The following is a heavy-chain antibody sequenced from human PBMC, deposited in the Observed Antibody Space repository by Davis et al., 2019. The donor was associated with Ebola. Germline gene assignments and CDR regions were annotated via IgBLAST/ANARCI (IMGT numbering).Heavy chain of an antibody. CDR2: IYYSGST. D-gene: IGHD6-13*01. Sequence: MPSETLSLTCTVSGYSISSGYYWGWIRQPPGKGLEWIGSIYYSGSTYYNPSLKSRITISVDTSKNQFSLKLSSVTAADTAVYYCARHGRAAGMSWFDPWGQGALVTVSS. CDR3: ARHGRAAGMSWFDP. J-gene: IGHJ5*02. CDR1: GYSISSGYY. V-gene: IGHV4-38-2*02.